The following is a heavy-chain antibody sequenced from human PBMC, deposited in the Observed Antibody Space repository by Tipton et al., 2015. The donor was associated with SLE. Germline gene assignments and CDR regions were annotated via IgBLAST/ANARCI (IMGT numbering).Heavy chain of an antibody. J-gene: IGHJ4*02. Sequence: SLRLSCAASGFTFSSCSMNWFRQAPGKGLEWVASISSDSAYIYYADSVKGRFTISRDNAKNSLYLQFNILRAEDTAVYYCARDGSAWSRDYWGQGTLVTVSS. D-gene: IGHD1-26*01. CDR2: ISSDSAYI. V-gene: IGHV3-21*01. CDR1: GFTFSSCS. CDR3: ARDGSAWSRDY.